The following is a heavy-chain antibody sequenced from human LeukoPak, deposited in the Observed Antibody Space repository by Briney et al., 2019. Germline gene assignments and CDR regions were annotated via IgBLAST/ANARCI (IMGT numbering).Heavy chain of an antibody. CDR2: IYYSGST. Sequence: SETLSLTCTVSGGSISSYYWSWIRQPPGKGLEWIGYIYYSGSTNYNPSLKSRVTISVDTSKNQFSLKLSSVTAADTAVYYCARDSHPIAVAGAELDYWGQGTLVTVSS. J-gene: IGHJ4*02. CDR1: GGSISSYY. CDR3: ARDSHPIAVAGAELDY. D-gene: IGHD6-19*01. V-gene: IGHV4-59*01.